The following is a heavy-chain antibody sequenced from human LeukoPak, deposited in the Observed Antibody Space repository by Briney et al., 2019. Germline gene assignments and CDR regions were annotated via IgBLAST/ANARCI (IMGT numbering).Heavy chain of an antibody. CDR1: GFNVSSNY. J-gene: IGHJ6*02. V-gene: IGHV3-53*01. D-gene: IGHD6-13*01. Sequence: GGSLRLSCAASGFNVSSNYMTWARQAPGKGLEWVSVIYGGGDTYYADSVKGRFTISRDISQNTLYLQMSSLRVEDTAVYYCARSRSIPAAGNGMDVWGQGTTVTVSS. CDR3: ARSRSIPAAGNGMDV. CDR2: IYGGGDT.